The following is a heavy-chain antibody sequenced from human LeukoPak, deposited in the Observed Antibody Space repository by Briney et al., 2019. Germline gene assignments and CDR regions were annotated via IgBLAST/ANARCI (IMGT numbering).Heavy chain of an antibody. V-gene: IGHV3-23*01. CDR1: GFTFTNYG. J-gene: IGHJ5*02. D-gene: IGHD3-22*01. CDR3: ARDLGQYYDTSDNWFDP. CDR2: ITGRGENT. Sequence: GGLRLSCAASGFTFTNYGMNWVRQAPGKGLEWVSGITGRGENTYYADSVKGRFTISRDNSKNTLNLQMNSLRAEDTAVYYCARDLGQYYDTSDNWFDPWGQGTLVTVSS.